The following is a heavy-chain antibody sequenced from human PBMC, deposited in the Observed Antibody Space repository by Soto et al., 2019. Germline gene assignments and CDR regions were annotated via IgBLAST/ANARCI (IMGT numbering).Heavy chain of an antibody. CDR2: INHSGST. J-gene: IGHJ4*02. D-gene: IGHD2-2*01. CDR3: ARGDFDCSTASCHEY. CDR1: GGSFSGYY. V-gene: IGHV4-34*01. Sequence: SETLSLTCAVYGGSFSGYYWSWIRQPPGKGLEWIGEINHSGSTNYNPSLKSRVTISVDTSKNQFSLKLTSVTAADTAMYYCARGDFDCSTASCHEYWGQGTLVTVSS.